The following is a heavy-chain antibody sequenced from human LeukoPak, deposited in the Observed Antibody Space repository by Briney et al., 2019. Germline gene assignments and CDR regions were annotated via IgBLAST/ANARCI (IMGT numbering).Heavy chain of an antibody. V-gene: IGHV3-7*01. CDR2: IKQDGSEK. CDR3: ARELLYSSRWSKGDY. J-gene: IGHJ4*02. CDR1: GFTFSSYW. D-gene: IGHD6-13*01. Sequence: PGGSLRLSCAASGFTFSSYWMSWVRQAPGKGLERVANIKQDGSEKYYVDSVKGRFTISRDNAKNSLYLQMNSLRAEDTAVYYCARELLYSSRWSKGDYWGQGTLVNVSS.